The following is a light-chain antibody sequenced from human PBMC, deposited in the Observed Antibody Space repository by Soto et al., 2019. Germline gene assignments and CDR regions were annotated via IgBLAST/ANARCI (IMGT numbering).Light chain of an antibody. V-gene: IGLV2-14*03. CDR2: DVN. CDR3: NSYTSSSTHV. Sequence: QSALTQPASVSGSPGQSITISCTGTSSDIGAFTFVSWYQQHPGKVPKLMIFDVNRRPSGVSDRFSGSKSGNTASLTISGLQAEDEGDYYCNSYTSSSTHVFGSGTQLTVL. J-gene: IGLJ7*01. CDR1: SSDIGAFTF.